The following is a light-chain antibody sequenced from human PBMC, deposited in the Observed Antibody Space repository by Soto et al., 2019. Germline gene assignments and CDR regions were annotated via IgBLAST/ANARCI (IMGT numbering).Light chain of an antibody. Sequence: EIVLTQSPATLSLSPGERATLSCRASPSVTNFLAWYQQKPGQAPRLLIYGAFNRATGIPARFSGSGSGTDFTLTINSLKPEDFAVYYCQQRNIWPPVTFGQGTRLEIK. CDR1: PSVTNF. V-gene: IGKV3-11*01. CDR3: QQRNIWPPVT. J-gene: IGKJ5*01. CDR2: GAF.